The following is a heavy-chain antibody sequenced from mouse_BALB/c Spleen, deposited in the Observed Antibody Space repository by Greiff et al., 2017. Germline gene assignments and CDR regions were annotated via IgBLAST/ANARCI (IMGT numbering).Heavy chain of an antibody. V-gene: IGHV5-6-3*01. CDR2: INSNGGST. CDR3: ARYGSSPFAY. J-gene: IGHJ3*01. D-gene: IGHD1-1*01. Sequence: EVKVVESGGGLVQPGGSLKLSCAASGFTFSSYGMSWVRQTPDKRLELVATINSNGGSTYYPDSVKGRFTISRDNAKNTLYLQMSSLKSEDTAMYYCARYGSSPFAYWGQGTLVTVSA. CDR1: GFTFSSYG.